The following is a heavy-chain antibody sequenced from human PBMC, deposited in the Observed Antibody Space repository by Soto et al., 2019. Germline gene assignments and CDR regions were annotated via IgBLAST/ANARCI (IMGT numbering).Heavy chain of an antibody. CDR1: GFIFSDFY. CDR3: ARVATRDYYDSSGSLNYHYGMDV. D-gene: IGHD3-22*01. V-gene: IGHV3-11*05. CDR2: ISSSSTYT. J-gene: IGHJ6*02. Sequence: QVQLVESGGGLVKPGGSLRLSCATSGFIFSDFYMSWIRQAPGKGLEWVSYISSSSTYTNYADSLKGRFTISRDNAKKSLYLPMNSLRVDDTAVYYCARVATRDYYDSSGSLNYHYGMDVWGQGTTVTVSS.